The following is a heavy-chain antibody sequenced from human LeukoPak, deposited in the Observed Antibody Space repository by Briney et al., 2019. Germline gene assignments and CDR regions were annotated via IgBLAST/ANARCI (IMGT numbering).Heavy chain of an antibody. CDR2: FSATDGSA. Sequence: GGSLRLSCAASGFTFSSYAMTWVRQAPGKGLEWVSAFSATDGSAQYAESVEGRFTIFRDNSKNTLFLQMNSLGAEDTAVYYCARAKIAAAGTGAFDVWGQGTLVTVSS. CDR1: GFTFSSYA. D-gene: IGHD6-13*01. V-gene: IGHV3-23*01. CDR3: ARAKIAAAGTGAFDV. J-gene: IGHJ3*01.